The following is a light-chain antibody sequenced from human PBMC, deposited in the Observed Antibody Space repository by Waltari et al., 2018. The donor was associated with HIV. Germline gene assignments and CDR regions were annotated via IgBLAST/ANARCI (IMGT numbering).Light chain of an antibody. J-gene: IGLJ3*02. CDR2: EVS. CDR3: SSYAGTNNWV. Sequence: HSALTQPPSAPASPGPSVPLPCTATGPAVGASTYVSWYQQHPGKAPKVLIYEVSKRPSGVPDRFSGSKSDNTASLTVSGLQAEDEADYYCSSYAGTNNWVFGGGTKLTVL. CDR1: GPAVGASTY. V-gene: IGLV2-8*01.